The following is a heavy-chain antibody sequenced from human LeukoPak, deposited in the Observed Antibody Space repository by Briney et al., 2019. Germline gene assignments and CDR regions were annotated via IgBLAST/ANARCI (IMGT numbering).Heavy chain of an antibody. D-gene: IGHD3-22*01. V-gene: IGHV4-39*01. Sequence: SETLSLTCTVSGGSISSSSYYWGWIRQPPGKGLEWIGSIYYSGSTYYNPSLKSRVTISVDTSKNQFSLKLSSVTAADTAVYYCARLELIDSSGYSDYWGQGTLVTVSS. CDR3: ARLELIDSSGYSDY. CDR1: GGSISSSSYY. CDR2: IYYSGST. J-gene: IGHJ4*02.